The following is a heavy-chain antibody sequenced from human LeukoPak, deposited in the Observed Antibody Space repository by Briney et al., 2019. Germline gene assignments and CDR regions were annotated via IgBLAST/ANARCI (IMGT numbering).Heavy chain of an antibody. Sequence: GDGVKVSCQASGYTFTCDGISWVRQAPGLGLELMGWIGAYNGNVNYAQTLQGRVTMTTDTSTSTAYMELRSLRSDDTAVYYCARDKNYYESSPVAKWGQGTLVTVSS. J-gene: IGHJ4*02. V-gene: IGHV1-18*01. D-gene: IGHD3-22*01. CDR3: ARDKNYYESSPVAK. CDR1: GYTFTCDG. CDR2: IGAYNGNV.